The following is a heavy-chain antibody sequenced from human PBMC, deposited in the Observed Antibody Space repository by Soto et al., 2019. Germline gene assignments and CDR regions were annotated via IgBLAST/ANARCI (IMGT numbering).Heavy chain of an antibody. CDR2: ISGSGGST. V-gene: IGHV3-23*01. J-gene: IGHJ4*02. CDR3: AKAVSSGSYFSCNDY. CDR1: GFTFSSYA. D-gene: IGHD1-26*01. Sequence: EVQLLESGGGLVQPGGSPRLSCAASGFTFSSYAMSWVRQAPGKGLEWVSAISGSGGSTYYADSVKGRFTISRDNSKNTLYLQMNSLRAEDTAVYYCAKAVSSGSYFSCNDYWGQGTLVTVSS.